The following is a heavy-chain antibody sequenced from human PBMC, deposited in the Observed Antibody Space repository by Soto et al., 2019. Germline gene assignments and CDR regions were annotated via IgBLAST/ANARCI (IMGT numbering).Heavy chain of an antibody. V-gene: IGHV3-23*01. Sequence: GGSLRLSCAASGFTFSSYAMSWVRQAPGKGLEWVSAISGSGGSTYYADSVKGRFTISRDNSKNTLYLQMNSLRAEDTAVYYCANGPGGSIAPSHFDYWGQGTLVTVSS. CDR2: ISGSGGST. CDR3: ANGPGGSIAPSHFDY. CDR1: GFTFSSYA. D-gene: IGHD6-6*01. J-gene: IGHJ4*02.